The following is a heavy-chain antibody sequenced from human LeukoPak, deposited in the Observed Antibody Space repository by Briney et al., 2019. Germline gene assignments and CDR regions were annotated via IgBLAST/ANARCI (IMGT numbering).Heavy chain of an antibody. CDR3: ARSLNYDFWSGYPD. J-gene: IGHJ4*02. V-gene: IGHV3-30-3*01. CDR2: ISYDGSNK. Sequence: GGSLRLSCAASGFTFSSYAMHWVRQAPGKGLEWVAVISYDGSNKYYADSVKGRFTISRDNSKNTLYLQMNSLRAEDTAVYYCARSLNYDFWSGYPDWGQGTLVTVSS. CDR1: GFTFSSYA. D-gene: IGHD3-3*01.